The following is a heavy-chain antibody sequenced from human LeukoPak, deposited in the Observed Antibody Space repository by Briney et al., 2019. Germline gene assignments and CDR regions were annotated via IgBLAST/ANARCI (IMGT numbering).Heavy chain of an antibody. CDR1: GFTFSSYG. D-gene: IGHD4-17*01. CDR2: IWYDGSNK. J-gene: IGHJ4*02. CDR3: ARGVYGDSPKY. Sequence: GSLRLSCAASGFTFSSYGMHWVRQAPGKGLEWVAVIWYDGSNKYYADSVKGRFTISRDNSKNTLYLQMNSLRAEDTAVYYCARGVYGDSPKYWGQGTLVTVSS. V-gene: IGHV3-33*01.